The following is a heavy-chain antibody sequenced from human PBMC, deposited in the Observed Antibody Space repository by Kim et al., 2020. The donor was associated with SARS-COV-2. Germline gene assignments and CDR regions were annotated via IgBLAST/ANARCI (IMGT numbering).Heavy chain of an antibody. CDR3: ARLSGWTDY. CDR2: GNT. V-gene: IGHV1-3*01. J-gene: IGHJ4*02. Sequence: GNTKDSQKFQGRVTITRDTSASTAYMELSSLRSEDTAVYYCARLSGWTDYWGQGTLVTVSS. D-gene: IGHD6-19*01.